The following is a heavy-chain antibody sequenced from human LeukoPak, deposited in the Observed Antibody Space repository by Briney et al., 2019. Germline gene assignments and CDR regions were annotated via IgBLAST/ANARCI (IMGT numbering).Heavy chain of an antibody. CDR1: GYTFTSYD. CDR2: MNPNSGNT. CDR3: ARRKITGIGFDP. D-gene: IGHD3-10*01. J-gene: IGHJ5*02. V-gene: IGHV1-8*01. Sequence: ASVKVSCKASGYTFTSYDINWVRQATGQGREWMGWMNPNSGNTGYAQKFQGRVTMTRNTSISTAYMELSSLRSEDTAVYYCARRKITGIGFDPWGQGTLVTVSS.